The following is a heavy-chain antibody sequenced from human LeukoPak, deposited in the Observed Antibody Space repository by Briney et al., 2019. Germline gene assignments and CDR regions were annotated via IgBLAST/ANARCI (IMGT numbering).Heavy chain of an antibody. CDR1: GYSFATYW. J-gene: IGHJ4*02. D-gene: IGHD2-2*01. CDR2: IYPDDSDT. Sequence: GESLKISCKVSGYSFATYWIGWVRQMPGKGLEWMGIIYPDDSDTRYSQSFQGQVTISADKSISTAYLQWSSLKASDTAMYYCATPYPREYCSSTTCYFNYWGQGTLVTVSS. V-gene: IGHV5-51*01. CDR3: ATPYPREYCSSTTCYFNY.